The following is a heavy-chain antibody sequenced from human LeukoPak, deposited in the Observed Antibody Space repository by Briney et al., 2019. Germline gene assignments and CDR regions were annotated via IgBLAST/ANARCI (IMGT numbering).Heavy chain of an antibody. CDR3: AKDFCSGGSCYLFDY. J-gene: IGHJ4*02. V-gene: IGHV3-43*02. Sequence: GGSLRPSCAASGFTFDDYAMHWVRQAPGKGLEWVSLISGDGGSTYYADSVKGRFTISRDNSKNSLYLQMNSLRTEDTALYYCAKDFCSGGSCYLFDYWGQGTLVTVSS. CDR1: GFTFDDYA. D-gene: IGHD2-15*01. CDR2: ISGDGGST.